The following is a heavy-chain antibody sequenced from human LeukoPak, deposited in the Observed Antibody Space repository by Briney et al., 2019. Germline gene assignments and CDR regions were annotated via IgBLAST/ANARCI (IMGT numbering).Heavy chain of an antibody. CDR3: ASVDIVATTGDY. CDR1: SGSISSGGYY. CDR2: IYYSGST. V-gene: IGHV4-31*03. Sequence: SETLSLTCTVSSGSISSGGYYWSWIRQHPGKGLEWIGYIYYSGSTYYNPSLKSRVTISVDTSKNQFSLKLSSVTAADTAVYYCASVDIVATTGDYWGQGTLVTVSS. J-gene: IGHJ4*02. D-gene: IGHD5-12*01.